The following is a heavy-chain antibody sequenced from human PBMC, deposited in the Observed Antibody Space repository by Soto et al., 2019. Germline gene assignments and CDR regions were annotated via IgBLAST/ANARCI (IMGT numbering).Heavy chain of an antibody. Sequence: PSETLSLTCTVSGGSISSSSYYWGWIRQPPGKGLEWIGSIYYSGSTYYNPSLKSRVTISVDTSKNQFSLKLSSVTAADTAVYYGARHAGHSSGVTVYWGQGTLVTVSS. CDR1: GGSISSSSYY. CDR2: IYYSGST. CDR3: ARHAGHSSGVTVY. D-gene: IGHD6-19*01. J-gene: IGHJ4*02. V-gene: IGHV4-39*01.